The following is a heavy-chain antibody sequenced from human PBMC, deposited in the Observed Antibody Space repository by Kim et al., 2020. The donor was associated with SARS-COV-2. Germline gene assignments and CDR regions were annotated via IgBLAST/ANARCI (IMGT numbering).Heavy chain of an antibody. Sequence: SETLSLTCTVSGGSISSGGYYWSWIRQHPGKGLEWIGYIYYSGSTYYNPSLKSRVTISVDTSKNQFSLKLSSVTAADTAVYYCARGVIEQQLVLIPIDWFDPWGQGTLVTVSS. CDR3: ARGVIEQQLVLIPIDWFDP. CDR1: GGSISSGGYY. CDR2: IYYSGST. D-gene: IGHD6-13*01. V-gene: IGHV4-31*03. J-gene: IGHJ5*02.